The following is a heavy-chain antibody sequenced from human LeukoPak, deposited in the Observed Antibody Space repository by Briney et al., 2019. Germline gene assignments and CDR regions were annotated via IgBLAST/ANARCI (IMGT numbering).Heavy chain of an antibody. CDR2: ISSSSSYI. D-gene: IGHD3-10*01. V-gene: IGHV3-21*01. Sequence: GGSLRLSCAASGFTFSSYSMNWVRQAPGKGLEWVSSISSSSSYIYYADSVKGRFTISRDNAKNSLYLQMNSLRAEDTAVYYCARAWGDGSGSPRNAFDIWGQGTMVTVSS. J-gene: IGHJ3*02. CDR1: GFTFSSYS. CDR3: ARAWGDGSGSPRNAFDI.